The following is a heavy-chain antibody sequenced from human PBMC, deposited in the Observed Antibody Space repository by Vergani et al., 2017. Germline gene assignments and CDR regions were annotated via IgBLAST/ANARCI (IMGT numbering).Heavy chain of an antibody. Sequence: EVQLVESGGVVVQPGGSLRLSCAASGFTFSSYAMSWVRQAPGKGLEWVSAISGSGGSTYYADSVKGRFTISRDNSKNTLYLQMNSLRAEDTAVYYCAKTRGYYLPRKRIQHWDQGTLVTVSS. CDR3: AKTRGYYLPRKRIQH. J-gene: IGHJ1*01. CDR2: ISGSGGST. CDR1: GFTFSSYA. D-gene: IGHD3-22*01. V-gene: IGHV3-23*04.